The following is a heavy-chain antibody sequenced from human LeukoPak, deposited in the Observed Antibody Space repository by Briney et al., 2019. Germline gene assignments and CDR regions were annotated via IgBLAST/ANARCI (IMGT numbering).Heavy chain of an antibody. V-gene: IGHV1-18*04. D-gene: IGHD3-10*02. Sequence: SVKVSCKASGYTFTSYGISWVRQAPGQGLEWMGWVSAYNGNTNYAQKLQGRVTMTTDTSTSTAYMELRSLRSDDTAVYYCARGNHVIDVPARGDAFDIWGQGTMVTVSS. J-gene: IGHJ3*02. CDR2: VSAYNGNT. CDR3: ARGNHVIDVPARGDAFDI. CDR1: GYTFTSYG.